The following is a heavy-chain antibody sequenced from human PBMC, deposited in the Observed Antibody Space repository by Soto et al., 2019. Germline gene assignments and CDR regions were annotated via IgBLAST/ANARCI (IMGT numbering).Heavy chain of an antibody. CDR1: GYTFTSYD. D-gene: IGHD4-17*01. V-gene: IGHV1-8*02. Sequence: ASVKVSCKASGYTFTSYDINWVRQATGQGLEWMGWMNPNSGNTGYAQKFQGRVTMTRDTSISTAYMELSSLRSEDTAVYYCASNYGDYDFPGIWGQGTLVTVSS. CDR3: ASNYGDYDFPGI. CDR2: MNPNSGNT. J-gene: IGHJ4*02.